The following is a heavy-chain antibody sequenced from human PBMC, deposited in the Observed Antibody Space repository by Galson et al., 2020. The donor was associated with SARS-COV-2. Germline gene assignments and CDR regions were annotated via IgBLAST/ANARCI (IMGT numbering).Heavy chain of an antibody. Sequence: GESLKISCAASGFTFSSYAMHWVRQAPGKGLEWVAVISYDGSNKYYADSVKGRFTISRDNSKNTLYLQMNSLRAEDTAVYYCARSFSGGYSHAFDIWGQGTMVTVSS. J-gene: IGHJ3*02. CDR3: ARSFSGGYSHAFDI. V-gene: IGHV3-30*01. CDR1: GFTFSSYA. D-gene: IGHD1-26*01. CDR2: ISYDGSNK.